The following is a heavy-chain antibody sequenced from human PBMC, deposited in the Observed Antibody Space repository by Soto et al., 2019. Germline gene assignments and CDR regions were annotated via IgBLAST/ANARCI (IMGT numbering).Heavy chain of an antibody. Sequence: PSETLSLTCAVYGGSFSVYYWTWIRQPPGTGLEWIGEINHSGSTNYNPSLKSRVTISVDTSKNQFSLKLTSVTAADTAVYYCARDKITGLFAYWGQGTLVTVSS. V-gene: IGHV4-34*01. D-gene: IGHD2-8*02. J-gene: IGHJ4*02. CDR3: ARDKITGLFAY. CDR1: GGSFSVYY. CDR2: INHSGST.